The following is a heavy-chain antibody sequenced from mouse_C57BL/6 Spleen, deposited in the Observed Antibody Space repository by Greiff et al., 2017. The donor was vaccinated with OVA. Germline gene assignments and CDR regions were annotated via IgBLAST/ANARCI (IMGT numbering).Heavy chain of an antibody. V-gene: IGHV1-64*01. D-gene: IGHD2-5*01. CDR2: IHPNSGST. J-gene: IGHJ4*01. CDR1: GYTFTSYW. CDR3: AREDSNYLYAMDY. Sequence: VKLQQPGAELVKPGASVKLSCKASGYTFTSYWMHWVKQRPGQGLEWIGMIHPNSGSTNYNEKFKSKATLTVDKSSSTAYMQLSSLTSEDSAVYYCAREDSNYLYAMDYWGQGTSVTVSS.